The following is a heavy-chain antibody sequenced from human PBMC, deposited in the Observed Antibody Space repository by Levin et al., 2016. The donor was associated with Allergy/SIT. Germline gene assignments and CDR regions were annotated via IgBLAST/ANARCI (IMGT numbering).Heavy chain of an antibody. D-gene: IGHD3-22*01. CDR1: GYTFTGYY. Sequence: ASVKVSCKASGYTFTGYYMHWVRQAPGQGLEWMGWINPNSGGTNYAQKFQGRVTMTRDTSISTAYMELSRLRSDDTAVYYCARDYYDSSGYLGAFDIWGQGTMVTVSS. V-gene: IGHV1-2*02. CDR2: INPNSGGT. CDR3: ARDYYDSSGYLGAFDI. J-gene: IGHJ3*02.